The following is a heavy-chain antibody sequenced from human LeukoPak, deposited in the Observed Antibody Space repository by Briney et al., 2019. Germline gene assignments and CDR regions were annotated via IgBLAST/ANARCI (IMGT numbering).Heavy chain of an antibody. D-gene: IGHD3-16*01. Sequence: SVKVSCKASGGTFSSYAIGWVRQAPGQGLERMGGIIPIFGTANYAQKFQGRVTITADESTSTAYMELSSLRSEDTAVYYCARVGAGDADYWGQGTLVTVSS. V-gene: IGHV1-69*13. CDR2: IIPIFGTA. CDR3: ARVGAGDADY. J-gene: IGHJ4*02. CDR1: GGTFSSYA.